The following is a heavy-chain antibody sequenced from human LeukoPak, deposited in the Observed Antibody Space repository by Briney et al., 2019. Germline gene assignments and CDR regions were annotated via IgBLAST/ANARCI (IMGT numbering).Heavy chain of an antibody. Sequence: GGSLRLSCAASEFTFSDYYMSWIRQAPGKGLEWVSYISSSSSYTNYADSVKGRFTISKDNAKNSLYLQMNSLRAEDTAVYYCARSASDKYSSSDYWGQGTLVTVSS. CDR3: ARSASDKYSSSDY. D-gene: IGHD6-13*01. CDR1: EFTFSDYY. V-gene: IGHV3-11*06. J-gene: IGHJ4*02. CDR2: ISSSSSYT.